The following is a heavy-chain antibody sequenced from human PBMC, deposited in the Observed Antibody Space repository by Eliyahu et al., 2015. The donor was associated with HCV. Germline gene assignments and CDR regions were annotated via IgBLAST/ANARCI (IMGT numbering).Heavy chain of an antibody. D-gene: IGHD3-10*01. CDR3: AKDRNLVRGSVRDD. J-gene: IGHJ4*02. CDR2: ISDSGDGGRST. CDR1: GFXFSSYA. Sequence: EVQLVESGGGLVQPGGSLRLSCAASGFXFSSYAMSWVRQAPGKGLEWVSGISDSGDGGRSTYYADSVKGRFTISRDNSRNTLYLQMNNLRVDDTAVYYCAKDRNLVRGSVRDDWGQGSLVTVSS. V-gene: IGHV3-23*04.